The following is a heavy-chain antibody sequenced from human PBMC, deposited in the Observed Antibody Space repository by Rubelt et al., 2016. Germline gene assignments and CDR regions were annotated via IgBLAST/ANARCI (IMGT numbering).Heavy chain of an antibody. CDR2: TI. D-gene: IGHD2-2*01. CDR3: ARERAGYDLIDY. Sequence: TIYYADSVKGRFTISRDNAKNSLYLQMNSLRAEDTAVYYCARERAGYDLIDYWGQGTLVTVSS. J-gene: IGHJ4*02. V-gene: IGHV3-11*01.